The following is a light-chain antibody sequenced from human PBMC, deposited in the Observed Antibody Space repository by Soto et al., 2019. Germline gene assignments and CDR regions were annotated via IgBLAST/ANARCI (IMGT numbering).Light chain of an antibody. V-gene: IGLV2-14*02. CDR2: DDT. Sequence: QSALTQPASVSGSPGQSITISCTGTVGLVSWYQQHPGKVPKLIIYDDTKRPSGVSSRFSGSKSGNTASLTISGLQTEDEADYYCQSYDSSLSGVVFGGGTKLTVL. CDR1: VGL. J-gene: IGLJ2*01. CDR3: QSYDSSLSGVV.